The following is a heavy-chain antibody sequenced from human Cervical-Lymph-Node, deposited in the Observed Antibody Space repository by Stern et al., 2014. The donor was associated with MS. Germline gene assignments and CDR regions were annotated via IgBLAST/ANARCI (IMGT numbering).Heavy chain of an antibody. J-gene: IGHJ4*02. Sequence: QVKLQQWGAGLVKPSETLSLTCAFYGGSFRGYYWGWIRQPPGTGLEWDGEIHHSGSTHYNPSLTSRVTISVDTSKNPFSLTLSSVTAADTAVYYCARGSYSSSSDYWGQGTLVTVSS. V-gene: IGHV4-34*01. CDR1: GGSFRGYY. D-gene: IGHD6-6*01. CDR3: ARGSYSSSSDY. CDR2: IHHSGST.